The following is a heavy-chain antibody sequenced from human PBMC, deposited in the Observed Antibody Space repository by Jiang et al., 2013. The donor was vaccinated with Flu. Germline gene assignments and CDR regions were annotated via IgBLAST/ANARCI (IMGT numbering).Heavy chain of an antibody. J-gene: IGHJ4*02. CDR1: GGSISSSSYY. Sequence: LLKPSETLSLTCTVSGGSISSSSYYWGWIRQPPGKGLEWIGSIYYSGSTYYNPSLKSRVTISVDTSKNQFSLKLSSVTAADTAVYYCARQQGAYDYGYWGQGTLVTVSS. V-gene: IGHV4-39*01. CDR3: ARQQGAYDYGY. CDR2: IYYSGST. D-gene: IGHD4-17*01.